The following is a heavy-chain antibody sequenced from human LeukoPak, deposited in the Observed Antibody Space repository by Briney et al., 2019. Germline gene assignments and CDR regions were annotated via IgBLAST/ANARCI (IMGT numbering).Heavy chain of an antibody. CDR1: GGSISSSNW. D-gene: IGHD6-13*01. Sequence: SGTLSLTCAVSGGSISSSNWWSWVRQPPGKGLEWIGYIYYSGSTNYNPSLKSRVTMSVDTSKNQFSLKVTSVTAADTAVYYCARDFRAAASWFDPWGQGTLVTVSS. CDR2: IYYSGST. CDR3: ARDFRAAASWFDP. J-gene: IGHJ5*02. V-gene: IGHV4-4*02.